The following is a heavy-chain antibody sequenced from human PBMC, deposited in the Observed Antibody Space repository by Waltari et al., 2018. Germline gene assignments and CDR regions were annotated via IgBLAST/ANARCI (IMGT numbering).Heavy chain of an antibody. J-gene: IGHJ4*02. CDR3: AKETLRWFDY. Sequence: EVQLLESGGGLVQPGGSLRLSCAVPGIPFSAYAMSWVRQAPGKGLEWVSGINDGGGSTYYADSVKGRFTISRDNSRKMLFLQMSGLRAEDTAIYYCAKETLRWFDYWGQGTLVAVSS. CDR2: INDGGGST. D-gene: IGHD5-12*01. CDR1: GIPFSAYA. V-gene: IGHV3-23*01.